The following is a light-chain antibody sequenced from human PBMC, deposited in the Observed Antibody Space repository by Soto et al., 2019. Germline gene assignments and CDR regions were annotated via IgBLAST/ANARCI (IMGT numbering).Light chain of an antibody. V-gene: IGKV3-11*01. CDR3: QQRTNWPLT. CDR2: DAS. Sequence: EIVLTQSPATLSLSPGERATLSCRTSQSVSTFLAWYQQKPGQAPRLLIYDASNRATGIPDRFGGTGSGTDFTLTIGSLEPEDFAVYYCQQRTNWPLTFGGGTKVEIK. J-gene: IGKJ4*01. CDR1: QSVSTF.